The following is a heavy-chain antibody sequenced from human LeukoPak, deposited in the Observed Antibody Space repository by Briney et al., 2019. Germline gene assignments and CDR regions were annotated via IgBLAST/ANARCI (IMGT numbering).Heavy chain of an antibody. CDR3: ARDRYCSGGSCYYGYYYGMDV. J-gene: IGHJ6*02. Sequence: ASVKVSCKASGYTFTSYGISWVRQAPGQGLEWMGWISAYNGNTNYAQKLQGRVTMTTDTSTSTAYMELRSLRSDDTAVYYCARDRYCSGGSCYYGYYYGMDVWGQGTTVTVSS. CDR1: GYTFTSYG. D-gene: IGHD2-15*01. V-gene: IGHV1-18*01. CDR2: ISAYNGNT.